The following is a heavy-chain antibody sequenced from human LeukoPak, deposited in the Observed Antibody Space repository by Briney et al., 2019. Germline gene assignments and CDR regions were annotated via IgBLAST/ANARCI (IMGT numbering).Heavy chain of an antibody. J-gene: IGHJ4*02. CDR1: GFTFSNAW. D-gene: IGHD5-12*01. Sequence: GGSLRLSCAASGFTFSNAWMSWVRQAPGKGLEWVGRIKSKTDGGTTDYAAPVKGRFTISRGDSKNTLYLQMNSLKTEDTAVYYRTKYSGYDPEFDYWGQGTLVTVSS. CDR2: IKSKTDGGTT. V-gene: IGHV3-15*01. CDR3: TKYSGYDPEFDY.